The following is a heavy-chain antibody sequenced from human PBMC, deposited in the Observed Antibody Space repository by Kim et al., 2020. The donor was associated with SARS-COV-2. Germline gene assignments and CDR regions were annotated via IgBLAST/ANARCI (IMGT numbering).Heavy chain of an antibody. D-gene: IGHD3-9*01. CDR3: AKDYKSYYDILTGGWFDP. Sequence: GGSLRLSCAASGFTFSSYAMSWVRQAPGKGLEWVSAISGSGGSTYYADSVKVRFTISRDNSKNTLYLQMNSLRAEDTAVYYCAKDYKSYYDILTGGWFDPWGQGTLVTVSS. CDR2: ISGSGGST. J-gene: IGHJ5*02. CDR1: GFTFSSYA. V-gene: IGHV3-23*01.